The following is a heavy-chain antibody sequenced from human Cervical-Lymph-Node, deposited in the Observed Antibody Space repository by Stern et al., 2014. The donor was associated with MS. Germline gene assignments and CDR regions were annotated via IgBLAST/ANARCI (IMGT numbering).Heavy chain of an antibody. CDR2: IYWDDDK. Sequence: ESGPTLVKPTQTLTLTCTFSGFSLSTRGLGVGWFRQPPGKALEWLALIYWDDDKRYNASLKSRLTITGDTSENQVVLTMNNMDPVDTATYFCARRLRLNWFDPWGQGTLVTVSS. V-gene: IGHV2-5*02. CDR1: GFSLSTRGLG. CDR3: ARRLRLNWFDP. J-gene: IGHJ5*02. D-gene: IGHD3-16*01.